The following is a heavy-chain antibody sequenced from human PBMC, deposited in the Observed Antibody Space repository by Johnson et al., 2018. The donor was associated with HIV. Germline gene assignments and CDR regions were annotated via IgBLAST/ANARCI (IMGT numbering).Heavy chain of an antibody. CDR1: GFTFSSYA. CDR3: AGAGSYYDSSGYRRDAFDI. D-gene: IGHD3-22*01. CDR2: ISYDGSNK. J-gene: IGHJ3*02. Sequence: QVQLVESGGGVVQPGRSLRLSCAASGFTFSSYAMHWVRQAPGKGLEWVAVISYDGSNKYYADSVKGRFTISRDNSKNTLYLQMNSLRAEDTAVYYCAGAGSYYDSSGYRRDAFDIWGQGTMVTVSS. V-gene: IGHV3-30-3*01.